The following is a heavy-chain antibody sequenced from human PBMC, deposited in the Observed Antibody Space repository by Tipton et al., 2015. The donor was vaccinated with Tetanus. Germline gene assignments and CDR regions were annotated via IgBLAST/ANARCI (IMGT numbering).Heavy chain of an antibody. D-gene: IGHD2-21*01. CDR2: IYYNGST. J-gene: IGHJ2*01. V-gene: IGHV4-59*01. CDR3: ARGGLCVGPACAGISPSLDV. Sequence: LRLSCSVSGGSISYYYWSWIRQSPGKGLEWIGHIYYNGSTKYNPSLKSRVTVSLDTSKKHFSLRLSSVTAADTAVYYCARGGLCVGPACAGISPSLDVWGRGTLVTVSS. CDR1: GGSISYYY.